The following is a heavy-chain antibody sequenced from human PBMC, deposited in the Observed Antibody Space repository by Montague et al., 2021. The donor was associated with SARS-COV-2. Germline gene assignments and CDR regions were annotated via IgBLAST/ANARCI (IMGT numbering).Heavy chain of an antibody. V-gene: IGHV2-70*11. CDR3: AREIAAAGPALDY. CDR1: GFSLSTSGMC. Sequence: PALVKPTQTLTLTCTFSGFSLSTSGMCVSWIRQPPGKALEWLARIDWXXXKYYSTSLKTRLTISKDTSKNQVVLTMTNMDPVDTATYYCAREIAAAGPALDYWGQGTLVTVSS. J-gene: IGHJ4*02. D-gene: IGHD6-13*01. CDR2: IDWXXXK.